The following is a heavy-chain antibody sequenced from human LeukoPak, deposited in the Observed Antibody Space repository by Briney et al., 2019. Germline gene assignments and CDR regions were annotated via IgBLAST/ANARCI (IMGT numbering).Heavy chain of an antibody. Sequence: GGSLRLSCAASGFNFSSYGMHWVRQAPGKGLEWVAFIRYDGSNKYYADSVKGRFTISRDNSKNTLYLQMNSLRAEDTAVYYCAKGEKDFWSGYSIPDFDYWGQGTLVTVSS. D-gene: IGHD3-3*01. CDR1: GFNFSSYG. J-gene: IGHJ4*02. CDR2: IRYDGSNK. V-gene: IGHV3-30*02. CDR3: AKGEKDFWSGYSIPDFDY.